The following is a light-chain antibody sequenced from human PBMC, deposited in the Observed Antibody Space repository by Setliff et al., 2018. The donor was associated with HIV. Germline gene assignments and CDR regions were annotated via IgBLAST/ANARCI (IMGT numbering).Light chain of an antibody. Sequence: SALTQPASVSWSPGQSITISCTGTSSDVGGYNYVSWYQQRPGKAPKLMISEVSNRPSGVSHRFSGSKSGNTASLTISGLQAEDEADYYCSSYTSSTTHVVFGGGTKVTVL. CDR1: SSDVGGYNY. J-gene: IGLJ2*01. CDR3: SSYTSSTTHVV. CDR2: EVS. V-gene: IGLV2-14*01.